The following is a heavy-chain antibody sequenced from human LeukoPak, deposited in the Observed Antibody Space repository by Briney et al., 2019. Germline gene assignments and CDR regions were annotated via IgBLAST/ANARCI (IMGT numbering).Heavy chain of an antibody. D-gene: IGHD2-2*01. CDR1: GYSFNSYW. CDR3: ARLGKGGYCSSTSCPIRYYYYYYMDV. CDR2: IYPGDSDA. V-gene: IGHV5-51*01. Sequence: GESLKISCKGSGYSFNSYWIGWVRQMPGKGLKWMGIIYPGDSDARYRPSFQGQVTLSADQAISTAYLQWSSLKASDTAMYYCARLGKGGYCSSTSCPIRYYYYYYMDVWGKGTTVTVSS. J-gene: IGHJ6*03.